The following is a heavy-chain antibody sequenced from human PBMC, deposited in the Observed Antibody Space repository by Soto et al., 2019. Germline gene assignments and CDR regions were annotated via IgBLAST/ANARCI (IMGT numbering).Heavy chain of an antibody. J-gene: IGHJ5*02. CDR3: ARDEWRWGTSGP. CDR2: IIPILGIA. Sequence: QVQLVQSGAEVKKPGSSVKVSCKASGGTFSSYTISWVRQAPGQGLEWMGRIIPILGIANYAQKFQGRVTITADKSTSTAYMELSSLRSEDTAVYYCARDEWRWGTSGPWGQGTLVTVSS. V-gene: IGHV1-69*08. CDR1: GGTFSSYT. D-gene: IGHD2-2*01.